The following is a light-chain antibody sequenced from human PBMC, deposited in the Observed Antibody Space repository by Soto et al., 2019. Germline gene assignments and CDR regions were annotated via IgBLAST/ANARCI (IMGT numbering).Light chain of an antibody. Sequence: EIVLTQSSGTLSLSPGDRATLSCRASQSVTSSYLAWYQHKPGQTPRLLIYGASSRATGIPDRFSGSGSGTDFTLTISRLEPEDFAVYYCQQYGNLPYTFGQGTKLEIK. CDR1: QSVTSSY. CDR3: QQYGNLPYT. J-gene: IGKJ2*01. CDR2: GAS. V-gene: IGKV3-20*01.